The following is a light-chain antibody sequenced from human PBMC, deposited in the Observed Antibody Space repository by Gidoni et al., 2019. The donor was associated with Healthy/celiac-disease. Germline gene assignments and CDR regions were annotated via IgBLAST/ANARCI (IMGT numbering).Light chain of an antibody. CDR1: QSVSSSY. CDR3: QQYGSSPRT. J-gene: IGKJ1*01. Sequence: IVLTQSPGTLSLSPGERPTLSCRASQSVSSSYLAWYQQKPGQAPRILIDGASSRATCIPDRFSGSGSGTDFTLTISRLEPEDFAVYYCQQYGSSPRTFGQGTKVEIK. V-gene: IGKV3-20*01. CDR2: GAS.